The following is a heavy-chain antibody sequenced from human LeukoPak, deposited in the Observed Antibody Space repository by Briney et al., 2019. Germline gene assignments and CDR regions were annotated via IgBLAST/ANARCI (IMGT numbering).Heavy chain of an antibody. CDR3: FGGSRDGYNPGWHWEAFDI. CDR2: IIPILGIA. CDR1: GGTFSSYA. V-gene: IGHV1-69*04. D-gene: IGHD5-24*01. Sequence: SVKVSCKASGGTFSSYAISWVRQAPGQGLEWMGRIIPILGIANYAQKFQGRVTITADKSTSTAYMELSSLRSEDTAVYYCFGGSRDGYNPGWHWEAFDIWGQGTMVTVSS. J-gene: IGHJ3*02.